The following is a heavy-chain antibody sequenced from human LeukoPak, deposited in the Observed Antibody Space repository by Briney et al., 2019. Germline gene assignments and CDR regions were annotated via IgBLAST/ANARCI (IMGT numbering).Heavy chain of an antibody. CDR3: ARDQSVRLLQTSSTYFKHVFAI. D-gene: IGHD6-13*01. Sequence: GASVKVSCKTSGYTFTNYGISWVRKAPGLGLEWMGWISAYNGNTNYAQKVQGRVTMTTDTSTSTAYMELRSLRFDDTAVYYCARDQSVRLLQTSSTYFKHVFAIWGQGSMVTVSS. CDR1: GYTFTNYG. V-gene: IGHV1-18*01. CDR2: ISAYNGNT. J-gene: IGHJ3*02.